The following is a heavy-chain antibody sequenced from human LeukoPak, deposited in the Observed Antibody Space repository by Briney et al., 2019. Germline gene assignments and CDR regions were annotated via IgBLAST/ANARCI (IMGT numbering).Heavy chain of an antibody. V-gene: IGHV3-48*01. J-gene: IGHJ6*02. CDR2: ISSSSSTI. CDR3: ARDPSAAAGWHYYYYYGMDV. Sequence: PGGSLRLSCAASGFTFSNYYMNWVRQAPGKGLEWVSYISSSSSTIYYADSVKGRFTISRDNAKNSLYLQMNSLRAEDTAVYYCARDPSAAAGWHYYYYYGMDVWGQGTTVTVSS. CDR1: GFTFSNYY. D-gene: IGHD6-13*01.